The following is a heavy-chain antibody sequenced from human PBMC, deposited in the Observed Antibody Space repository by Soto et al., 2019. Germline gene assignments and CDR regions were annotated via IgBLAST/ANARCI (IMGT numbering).Heavy chain of an antibody. CDR1: GFTFSNAW. CDR3: TTLTYYYGSYYYMDV. J-gene: IGHJ6*03. V-gene: IGHV3-15*01. D-gene: IGHD3-10*01. Sequence: EVQLVESGGGLVKPGGSLRLSCAASGFTFSNAWMSWVRQAPGKGLEWVGRIKSKTDGGTTDYAAPVKGRFTISRDDSKNTLYLQMNSLKTEDTAVYYCTTLTYYYGSYYYMDVWGKGTTVTVSS. CDR2: IKSKTDGGTT.